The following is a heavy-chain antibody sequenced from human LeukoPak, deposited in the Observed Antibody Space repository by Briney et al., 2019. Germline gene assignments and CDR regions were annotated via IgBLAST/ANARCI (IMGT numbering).Heavy chain of an antibody. CDR3: ARVRPGDYEAFDI. V-gene: IGHV3-48*01. D-gene: IGHD4-17*01. CDR2: ISSSSSTI. Sequence: GGSLRLSCAASRFTFSSYWMNWVRQAPGKGLEWVSYISSSSSTIYYADSVKGRFTISRDNAKNSLYLQMNSLRAEDTAVYYCARVRPGDYEAFDIWGQGTMVTVSS. J-gene: IGHJ3*02. CDR1: RFTFSSYW.